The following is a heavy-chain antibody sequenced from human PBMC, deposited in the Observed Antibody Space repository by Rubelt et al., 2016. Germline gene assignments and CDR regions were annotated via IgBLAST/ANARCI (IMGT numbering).Heavy chain of an antibody. V-gene: IGHV4-38-2*02. D-gene: IGHD3-10*01. CDR2: IYYSGST. CDR1: GYSISSGYY. J-gene: IGHJ4*02. CDR3: ASLWFGDPQWVYFDY. Sequence: QVQLQESGPGLVKPSETLSLTCTVSGYSISSGYYWGWIRQPPGKGLEWIGGIYYSGSTYYNPSLKLVVTISVYTSKNQFSLKLSSVTAADTAVYYWASLWFGDPQWVYFDYWGQGTLVTVSS.